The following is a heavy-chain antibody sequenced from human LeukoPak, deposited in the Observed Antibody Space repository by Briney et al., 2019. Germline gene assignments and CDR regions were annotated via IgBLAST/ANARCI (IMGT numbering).Heavy chain of an antibody. Sequence: ETLSLTCAVYGGSFSGYYWSWIRQAPGKGPEWVALIYIDARTVYADSVKGRFTTSRDNSKNMVYLQMNSLRSEDSALYYCVRDRAGTQSWVEFDLWGQGTLVTVSS. CDR3: VRDRAGTQSWVEFDL. CDR1: GGSFSGYY. V-gene: IGHV3-53*05. CDR2: IYIDART. D-gene: IGHD3-10*01. J-gene: IGHJ5*02.